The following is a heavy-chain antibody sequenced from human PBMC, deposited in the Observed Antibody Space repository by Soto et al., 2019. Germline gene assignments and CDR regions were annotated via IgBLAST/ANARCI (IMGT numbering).Heavy chain of an antibody. D-gene: IGHD5-12*01. J-gene: IGHJ6*02. CDR1: GYSFPTYW. CDR3: ARRGYSGYELYGMDV. Sequence: RGESLKISCKGSGYSFPTYWIGWVRQTPGKGLEWMGIIHPGDSDTRYSPSFQGQVTISADKSISTAYLQWSSLKASDTAMYYCARRGYSGYELYGMDVWGQGTTVTVSS. CDR2: IHPGDSDT. V-gene: IGHV5-51*01.